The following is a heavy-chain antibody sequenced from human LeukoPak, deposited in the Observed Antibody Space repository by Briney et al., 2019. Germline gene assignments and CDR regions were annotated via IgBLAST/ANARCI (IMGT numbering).Heavy chain of an antibody. CDR1: GFTFDDYA. V-gene: IGHV3-9*01. D-gene: IGHD6-13*01. CDR3: ARAMEGQIGAAAGDYYYYYYMDV. J-gene: IGHJ6*03. Sequence: AGGSLRLSRAASGFTFDDYAMHWVRHGPGKGLEGVSGISWNSGSIGYADSVKGRFTISRDNAKNSLYLQMNSLRAEDTALYYCARAMEGQIGAAAGDYYYYYYMDVWGKGTTVTVSS. CDR2: ISWNSGSI.